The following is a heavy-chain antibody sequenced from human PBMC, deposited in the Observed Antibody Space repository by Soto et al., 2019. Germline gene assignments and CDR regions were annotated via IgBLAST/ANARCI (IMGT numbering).Heavy chain of an antibody. CDR1: GYSISSGYY. CDR3: ARVGCSGGSCYSGDNWFDP. D-gene: IGHD2-15*01. V-gene: IGHV4-38-2*01. J-gene: IGHJ5*02. CDR2: IYHSGST. Sequence: KPSDTLSLTCAVSGYSISSGYYWGWIRQPPGKGLEWIGSIYHSGSTYYNPSLKSRVTISVDTSKNQFSLKLSSVTAADTAVYYCARVGCSGGSCYSGDNWFDPWGQGTLVTVSS.